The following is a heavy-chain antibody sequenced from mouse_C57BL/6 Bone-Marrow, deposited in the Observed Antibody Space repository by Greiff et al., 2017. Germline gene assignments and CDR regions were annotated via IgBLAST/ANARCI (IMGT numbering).Heavy chain of an antibody. D-gene: IGHD2-4*01. CDR1: GYTFTDYN. CDR2: INPNNGGT. CDR3: ARRDYDYDGDYYAMDY. Sequence: VQLQQSGPELVKPGASVKIPCKASGYTFTDYNMDWVKQSHGKSLEWIGDINPNNGGTIYNQKFKGKATLTVDKSSSTAYMELRSLTSEDTAVYYCARRDYDYDGDYYAMDYWGQGTSVTVSS. V-gene: IGHV1-18*01. J-gene: IGHJ4*01.